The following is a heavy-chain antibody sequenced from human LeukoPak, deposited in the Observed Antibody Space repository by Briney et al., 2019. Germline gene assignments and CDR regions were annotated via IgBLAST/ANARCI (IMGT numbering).Heavy chain of an antibody. CDR3: ARDGGSLIVGSKGV. CDR2: ISGSGGST. V-gene: IGHV3-23*01. Sequence: GGSLRLPCAASGFTFSSYAMSWVRQAPGKGLEWVSAISGSGGSTYYADSVKGRFTISRDDANNTLHLQMNSLRPEDTAMYYCARDGGSLIVGSKGVWGQGTLVPVSS. J-gene: IGHJ4*02. CDR1: GFTFSSYA. D-gene: IGHD3-22*01.